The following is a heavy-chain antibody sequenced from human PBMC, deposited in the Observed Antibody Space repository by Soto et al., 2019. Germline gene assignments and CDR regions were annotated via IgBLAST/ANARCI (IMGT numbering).Heavy chain of an antibody. CDR1: GFTFSIYG. D-gene: IGHD2-15*01. J-gene: IGHJ5*01. CDR3: ARDNHLGYCSGSSCYGLDS. Sequence: QVQLVESGGGVVQPGRSLRLSCAASGFTFSIYGMHWVRQAPGKGLEWVAIAWFDGSIEYYADSVKGRFTISRDNSKNTLYLQMNSLRAEDTAVYYCARDNHLGYCSGSSCYGLDSWGQGTLVTVSS. V-gene: IGHV3-33*01. CDR2: AWFDGSIE.